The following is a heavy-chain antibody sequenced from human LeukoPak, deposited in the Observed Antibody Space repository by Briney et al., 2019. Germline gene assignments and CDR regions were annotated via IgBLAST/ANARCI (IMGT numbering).Heavy chain of an antibody. D-gene: IGHD1-26*01. J-gene: IGHJ4*02. CDR1: GFTFSAHS. CDR2: ISSGSRYI. V-gene: IGHV3-21*04. Sequence: GGSLGLSCAASGFTFSAHSMNWVRQAPGKGLEWVSSISSGSRYIYYADSVKGRFTISRDNSKNTLYLQMNSLTAEDTAVYHCAKGKGIGSYYYFDYWGQGILVIVSS. CDR3: AKGKGIGSYYYFDY.